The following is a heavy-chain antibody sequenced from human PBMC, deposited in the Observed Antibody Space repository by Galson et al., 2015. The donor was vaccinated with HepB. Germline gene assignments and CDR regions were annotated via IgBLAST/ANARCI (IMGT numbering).Heavy chain of an antibody. J-gene: IGHJ4*02. V-gene: IGHV3-23*01. CDR1: GFTFRNYA. Sequence: SLRLSCAASGFTFRNYAMSWVRQAPGKGLEWVSAITPSGDNTYSADSVTGRFTISRDNSKNTLFLKKTGLTADDTAIYYCARVHPGYTSGWYRQALYYFDSWGQGTLVAVSS. CDR2: ITPSGDNT. CDR3: ARVHPGYTSGWYRQALYYFDS. D-gene: IGHD6-19*01.